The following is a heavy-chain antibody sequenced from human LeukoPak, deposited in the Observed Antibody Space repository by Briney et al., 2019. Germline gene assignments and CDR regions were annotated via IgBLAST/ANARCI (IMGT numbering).Heavy chain of an antibody. CDR1: GGSISSYQ. V-gene: IGHV4-59*08. J-gene: IGHJ4*02. CDR2: ISYSGFT. D-gene: IGHD2/OR15-2a*01. Sequence: PSETLSLTCTVSGGSISSYQWSWLRQPPGKGLEWIGYISYSGFTNYNPSLKSRVTISLDTSKSQFSLKLTSVTAADTAVYYCAGHHPRNTVDFWGQGTLVTVSS. CDR3: AGHHPRNTVDF.